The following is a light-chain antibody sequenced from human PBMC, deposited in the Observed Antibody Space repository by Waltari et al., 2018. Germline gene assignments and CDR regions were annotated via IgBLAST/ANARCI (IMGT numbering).Light chain of an antibody. CDR3: SLYMGSGIWV. Sequence: QPVVTQEPSLSVSPGGTVTPTCALRSAPVSTTSHATWYRQTPGQPPRTLLYKANARSSGVPDRFSGSILGNKVALTITGAQADDESDYYCSLYMGSGIWVFGGGTKLTVL. CDR2: KAN. CDR1: SAPVSTTSH. V-gene: IGLV8-61*01. J-gene: IGLJ3*02.